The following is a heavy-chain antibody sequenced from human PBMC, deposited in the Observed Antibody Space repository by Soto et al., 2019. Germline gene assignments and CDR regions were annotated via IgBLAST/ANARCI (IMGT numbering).Heavy chain of an antibody. CDR1: GYTFTSYY. D-gene: IGHD6-13*01. V-gene: IGHV1-46*01. Sequence: ASVKVSCKASGYTFTSYYMHWVRQAPGQGLEWMGIINPRDGSTSYAQKFQGRVTMTRDTSTSTVYMELSSLRSEDTAVYYCARDRLRDSSSWYADYYYYYGMDVWG. CDR3: ARDRLRDSSSWYADYYYYYGMDV. CDR2: INPRDGST. J-gene: IGHJ6*02.